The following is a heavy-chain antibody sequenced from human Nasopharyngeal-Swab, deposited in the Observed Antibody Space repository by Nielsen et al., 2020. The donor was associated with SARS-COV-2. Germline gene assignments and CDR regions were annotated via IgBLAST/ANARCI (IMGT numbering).Heavy chain of an antibody. Sequence: GGSLRLSCAASGFTFSSYAMHWVRQAPGKGLEWVAVISYDGSNKYYADSVKGRFTISRDNSKNTLYLQMNSLRAEDTAVYYCRNGGPSSLDYWGQGTLVTVSS. CDR2: ISYDGSNK. V-gene: IGHV3-30-3*01. D-gene: IGHD7-27*01. J-gene: IGHJ4*02. CDR1: GFTFSSYA. CDR3: RNGGPSSLDY.